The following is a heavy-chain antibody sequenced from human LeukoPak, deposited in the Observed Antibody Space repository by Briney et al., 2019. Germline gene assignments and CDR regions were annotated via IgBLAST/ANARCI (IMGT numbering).Heavy chain of an antibody. J-gene: IGHJ4*02. V-gene: IGHV3-23*01. CDR1: GFPFSSYA. Sequence: GGSLRLSCARSGFPFSSYAMSWVRQSPGKGLEWVSGISGSGTGTSYADSVKGRFTTSRDNSKSTLYLQMNSLKFEDTAVYYCANGPTLATATTDWGQGTLVTVSS. CDR2: ISGSGTGT. CDR3: ANGPTLATATTD. D-gene: IGHD1-26*01.